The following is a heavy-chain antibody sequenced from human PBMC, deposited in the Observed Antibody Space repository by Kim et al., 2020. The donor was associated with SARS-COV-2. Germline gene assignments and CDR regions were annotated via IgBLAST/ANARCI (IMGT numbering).Heavy chain of an antibody. CDR2: ISSSSSDI. D-gene: IGHD5-12*01. Sequence: GGSLRLSCAASGFTLSSYSMNWVRQAPGKGLEWVSSISSSSSDIYYTDSVKGRFTISRDNAKNSLYLQMNNLRAEDTAVYYCASRYSNHFDYWGQGTLVILSS. CDR1: GFTLSSYS. V-gene: IGHV3-21*01. J-gene: IGHJ4*02. CDR3: ASRYSNHFDY.